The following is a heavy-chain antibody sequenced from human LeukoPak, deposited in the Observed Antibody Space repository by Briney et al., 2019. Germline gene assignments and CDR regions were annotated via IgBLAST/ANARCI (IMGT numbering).Heavy chain of an antibody. D-gene: IGHD4-17*01. CDR1: GGSISSYY. J-gene: IGHJ4*02. CDR3: AREPFYGDYGGVFDY. Sequence: PSETLSLTCTVSGGSISSYYWSWIRQPPGKGLEWVGYIYYSGSTNYNPSLKSRVTISVDTSKNQFSLKLSSVTAADTAVYYCAREPFYGDYGGVFDYWGQGTLVTVSS. V-gene: IGHV4-59*01. CDR2: IYYSGST.